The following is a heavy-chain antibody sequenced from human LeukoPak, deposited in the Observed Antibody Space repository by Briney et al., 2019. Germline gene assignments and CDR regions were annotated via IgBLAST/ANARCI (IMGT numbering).Heavy chain of an antibody. J-gene: IGHJ4*02. CDR2: ISFNSETT. Sequence: GGSLRLSCAVSGFTFSSFSLTWVRRAPGKGLEWLSYISFNSETTSYADSVKGRFTSSRDYAKNSLYLQMNSLRAEDTAVYYCGRVARGNYYHFDSWGQGTLVTVSS. CDR1: GFTFSSFS. V-gene: IGHV3-48*04. D-gene: IGHD1-26*01. CDR3: GRVARGNYYHFDS.